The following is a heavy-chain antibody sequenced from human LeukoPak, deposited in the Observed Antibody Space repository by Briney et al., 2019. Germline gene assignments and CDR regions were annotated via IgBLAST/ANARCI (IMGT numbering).Heavy chain of an antibody. D-gene: IGHD2-15*01. J-gene: IGHJ6*02. V-gene: IGHV3-33*01. CDR1: GFTFSSYG. CDR3: ARTPMFYFYGMDV. CDR2: IWYDGSNK. Sequence: PGGSLRLSCAASGFTFSSYGMHWVRQAPGRGLEWVAVIWYDGSNKYYADSVKGRFSISRDNSKNTLYLQMNSLRSEDTAVYYCARTPMFYFYGMDVWGRGTTVTVSS.